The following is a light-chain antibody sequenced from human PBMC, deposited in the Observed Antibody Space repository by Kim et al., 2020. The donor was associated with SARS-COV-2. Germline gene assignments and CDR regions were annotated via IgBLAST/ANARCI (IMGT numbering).Light chain of an antibody. CDR2: GTF. J-gene: IGKJ4*01. CDR3: QQYNAWPLT. CDR1: QAISSN. Sequence: VSPGERATNACRASQAISSNLAWFQQKPGQAPTLLIFGTFTRASGVPARFSGSGSGTEFTLTISSPQSDDSALYFCQQYNAWPLTFGGGTKVDIK. V-gene: IGKV3-15*01.